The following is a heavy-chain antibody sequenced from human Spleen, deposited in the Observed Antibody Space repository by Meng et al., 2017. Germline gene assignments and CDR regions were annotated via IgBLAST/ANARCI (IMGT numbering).Heavy chain of an antibody. J-gene: IGHJ3*02. V-gene: IGHV3-48*03. CDR3: ARDYLYDILTGYPDDAFDI. CDR1: GFTLSSYE. CDR2: ITSSGSTI. D-gene: IGHD3-9*01. Sequence: GGSLRLSCAASGFTLSSYEMNWVRQAPGKGLEWVSYITSSGSTIKYGDSVKGRFTISRDNAKNSLYLQMNSLRAEDTAVYYCARDYLYDILTGYPDDAFDIWGQGTMVTVSS.